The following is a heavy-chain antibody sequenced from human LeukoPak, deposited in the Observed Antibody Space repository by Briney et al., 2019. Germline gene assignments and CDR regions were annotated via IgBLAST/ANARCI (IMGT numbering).Heavy chain of an antibody. CDR1: GFTFSSYA. J-gene: IGHJ4*02. D-gene: IGHD4-17*01. Sequence: GGSLRLSCAASGFTFSSYAMSWVRQAPGKGLEWVSAISGSGGSTYYADSVKGRFTISRDNSKNTLYLQMNSLKASDTAMYYCARWETVARFIVDSWGQGTLVTVSS. CDR2: ISGSGGST. V-gene: IGHV3-23*01. CDR3: ARWETVARFIVDS.